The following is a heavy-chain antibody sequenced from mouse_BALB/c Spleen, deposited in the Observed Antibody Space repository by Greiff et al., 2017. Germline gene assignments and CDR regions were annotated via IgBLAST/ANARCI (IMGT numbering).Heavy chain of an antibody. CDR2: ISSGSSTI. Sequence: DVHLVESGGGLVQPGGSRKLSCAASGFTFSSFGMHWVRQAPEKGLEWVAYISSGSSTIYYADTVKGRFTISRDNPKNTLFLQMTSLRSEDTAMYYCARSANYYGSSYAMDYWGQGTSVTVSS. J-gene: IGHJ4*01. CDR3: ARSANYYGSSYAMDY. D-gene: IGHD1-1*01. V-gene: IGHV5-17*02. CDR1: GFTFSSFG.